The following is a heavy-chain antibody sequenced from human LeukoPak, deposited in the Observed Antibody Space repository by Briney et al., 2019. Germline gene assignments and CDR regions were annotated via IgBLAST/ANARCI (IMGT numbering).Heavy chain of an antibody. Sequence: SETLSLTCTVSGGSISSYYWSWIRQSPGKGLEWIGYIYYSGSTNYIPSLKSRVSISVDTSKNQLSLKLSSVTAADTAVYYCARYYRNSFDYWGQGTLVTVSS. V-gene: IGHV4-59*01. CDR3: ARYYRNSFDY. J-gene: IGHJ4*02. CDR1: GGSISSYY. CDR2: IYYSGST. D-gene: IGHD3-16*01.